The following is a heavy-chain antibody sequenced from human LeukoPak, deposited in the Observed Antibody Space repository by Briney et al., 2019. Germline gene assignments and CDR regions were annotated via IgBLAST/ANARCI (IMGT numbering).Heavy chain of an antibody. CDR1: GYTFTGYY. V-gene: IGHV1-2*02. J-gene: IGHJ4*02. D-gene: IGHD6-13*01. CDR3: ARDTRIAATPFDY. Sequence: ASVKVSCKASGYTFTGYYMHWVRQAPGQGLEWMGWINPNSGGTNYAQKLQGRVTMTTDTSTSTAYMELRSLRSDDTAVYYCARDTRIAATPFDYWGQGTLVTVSS. CDR2: INPNSGGT.